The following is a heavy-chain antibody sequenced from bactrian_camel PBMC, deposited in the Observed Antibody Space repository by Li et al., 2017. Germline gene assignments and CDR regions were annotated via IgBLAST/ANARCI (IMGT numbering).Heavy chain of an antibody. V-gene: IGHV3S40*01. Sequence: VQLVESGGGLVQPGGSLRLSWAASGFTFSNYAMGWVRQAPGKGLEWVSAINGGGGSTYYADSVKGRFTISQDNAKNIIYLQMSSLTPDDTAMYYCAAGTRIIVGDYCDGITAWGQGTQVTVS. CDR3: AAGTRIIVGDYCDGITA. D-gene: IGHD3*01. J-gene: IGHJ6*01. CDR2: INGGGGST. CDR1: GFTFSNYA.